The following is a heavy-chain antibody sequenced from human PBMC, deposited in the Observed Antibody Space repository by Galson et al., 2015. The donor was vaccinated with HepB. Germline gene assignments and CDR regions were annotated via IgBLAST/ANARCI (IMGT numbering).Heavy chain of an antibody. J-gene: IGHJ4*02. V-gene: IGHV1-69*13. D-gene: IGHD6-19*01. Sequence: SVKVSCKASGGTFSSYAISWVRQAPGQGLEWMGGIIPIFGIANYAQEFQGRVTITADESTSTAYMELSSLRSEDTAVYYCARGRRDSSGWYFDYWGQGTLVTVSS. CDR1: GGTFSSYA. CDR3: ARGRRDSSGWYFDY. CDR2: IIPIFGIA.